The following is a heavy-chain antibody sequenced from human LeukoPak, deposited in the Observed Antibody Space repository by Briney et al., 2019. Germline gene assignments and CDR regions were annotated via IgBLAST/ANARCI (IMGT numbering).Heavy chain of an antibody. CDR1: GGSISSSSYY. CDR3: ARRVSGYSSSWYGRYFDY. V-gene: IGHV4-39*01. J-gene: IGHJ4*02. CDR2: IYYSGST. Sequence: SETLSLTCTVSGGSISSSSYYWGWIRQPPGKGLEWIGSIYYSGSTYYNPSPKSRVTISVDTSKNQFSLKLSSVTAADTAVYSCARRVSGYSSSWYGRYFDYWGQGTLVTVSS. D-gene: IGHD6-13*01.